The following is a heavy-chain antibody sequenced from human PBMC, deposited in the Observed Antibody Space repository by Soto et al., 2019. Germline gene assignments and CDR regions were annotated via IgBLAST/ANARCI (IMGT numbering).Heavy chain of an antibody. V-gene: IGHV3-74*01. CDR2: INSDGSST. Sequence: EVQLVESGGGLVQPGGSLRLSCVASGFTFSSYWMHWVRQAPGKGLVWVSRINSDGSSTSYADSVKGRFTISRDNAKNTVYLQMNSLRAEDTAVYYCASEPYYYDSSGYLPNDYWGQGTLVTVSS. CDR3: ASEPYYYDSSGYLPNDY. D-gene: IGHD3-22*01. J-gene: IGHJ4*02. CDR1: GFTFSSYW.